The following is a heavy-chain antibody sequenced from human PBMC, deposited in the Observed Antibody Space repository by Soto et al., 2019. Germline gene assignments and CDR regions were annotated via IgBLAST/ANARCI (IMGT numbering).Heavy chain of an antibody. Sequence: ASVKVSCKASGYTFTSYGISWVRQAPGQGLEWMGWISAYNGNTNYAQKLQGRVTMTTDTSTSTAYMELRSLRSDDTTVYYCAVTPRAYYYYMDVWGKGTTVTVSS. J-gene: IGHJ6*03. CDR2: ISAYNGNT. V-gene: IGHV1-18*01. CDR1: GYTFTSYG. D-gene: IGHD2-15*01. CDR3: AVTPRAYYYYMDV.